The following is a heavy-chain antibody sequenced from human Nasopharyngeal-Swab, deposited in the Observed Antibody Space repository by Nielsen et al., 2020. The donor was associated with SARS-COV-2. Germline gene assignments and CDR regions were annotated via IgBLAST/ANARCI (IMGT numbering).Heavy chain of an antibody. Sequence: GGSLRLSCAASGFPFRNYYMTWVRQPPGKALEWVANPKQGGSEQFYVDSVKGRFTISRDDTKNSVYLQMNSLRAEDTAVYYCARESVVTGMDDATDIWGQGTMVTVSS. V-gene: IGHV3-7*04. J-gene: IGHJ3*02. CDR3: ARESVVTGMDDATDI. CDR2: PKQGGSEQ. D-gene: IGHD2-21*02. CDR1: GFPFRNYY.